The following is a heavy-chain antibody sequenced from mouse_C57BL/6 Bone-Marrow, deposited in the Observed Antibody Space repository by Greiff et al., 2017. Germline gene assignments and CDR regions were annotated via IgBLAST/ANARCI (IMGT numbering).Heavy chain of an antibody. J-gene: IGHJ2*01. CDR2: IDPSDSYT. CDR1: GYTFTSYW. V-gene: IGHV1-50*01. Sequence: VQLQQPGAELVKPGASVKLSCKASGYTFTSYWMQWVKQRPGQGLEWIGEIDPSDSYTNYNQKFQGKATLTVGPSSSTADMQLSSRTSEYSAVYYCANYYGSSYGDYWGQGTTLTVSS. CDR3: ANYYGSSYGDY. D-gene: IGHD1-1*01.